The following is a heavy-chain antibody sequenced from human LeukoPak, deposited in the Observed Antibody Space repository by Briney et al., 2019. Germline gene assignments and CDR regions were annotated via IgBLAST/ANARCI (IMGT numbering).Heavy chain of an antibody. D-gene: IGHD5-24*01. V-gene: IGHV3-7*01. CDR3: ARDGIDGFIDY. CDR2: IKTDGTKK. CDR1: GFTFSSYW. J-gene: IGHJ4*02. Sequence: GGSLRLSCAASGFTFSSYWLSWVRQAPGKGLEWVASIKTDGTKKYYVDSVKGRFTISRDNAKNSLYLQMNSLRAEDTAVYYCARDGIDGFIDYWGQGTLVTVSS.